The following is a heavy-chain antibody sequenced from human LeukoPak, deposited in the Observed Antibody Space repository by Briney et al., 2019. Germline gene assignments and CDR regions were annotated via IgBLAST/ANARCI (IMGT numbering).Heavy chain of an antibody. J-gene: IGHJ5*02. Sequence: GGSLRLSCAASGFTFSSYEMNWVRQAPGKGLEWVSYISSNDDTIYYAGSVKGRFTISRDNSKNTLYLQMNSLRAEDTAVYYCARPVPSRLGWFDPWGQGTLVTVSS. V-gene: IGHV3-48*03. CDR3: ARPVPSRLGWFDP. D-gene: IGHD1-1*01. CDR2: ISSNDDTI. CDR1: GFTFSSYE.